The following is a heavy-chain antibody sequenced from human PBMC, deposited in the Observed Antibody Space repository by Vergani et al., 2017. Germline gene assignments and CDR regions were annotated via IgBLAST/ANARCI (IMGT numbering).Heavy chain of an antibody. D-gene: IGHD2-15*01. CDR3: AGGGGGSELYGMDV. Sequence: QVQLVQSGAEVKKPGSSVKVSCKASGGTFSSYTISWVRQAPGQGLEWMGRIIPILGIANYTQKFQGRVTITADKSPSTAYMELSSLRSEDTAVYYCAGGGGGSELYGMDVWGQGTTVTVSS. V-gene: IGHV1-69*02. CDR2: IIPILGIA. J-gene: IGHJ6*02. CDR1: GGTFSSYT.